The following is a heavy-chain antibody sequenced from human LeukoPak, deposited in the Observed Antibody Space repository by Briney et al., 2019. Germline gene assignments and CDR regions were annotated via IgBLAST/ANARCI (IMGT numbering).Heavy chain of an antibody. Sequence: ASVEVSCKASGYTFTGYYMHWVRQAPGQGLEWMGRINPNSGGTNYAQKFQGRVTMTRDTSISTAYMELSRLRSDDTAVYYCAREVYYYDSSAKLGYYFDYWGQGTLVTVSS. D-gene: IGHD3-22*01. CDR1: GYTFTGYY. CDR2: INPNSGGT. CDR3: AREVYYYDSSAKLGYYFDY. J-gene: IGHJ4*02. V-gene: IGHV1-2*06.